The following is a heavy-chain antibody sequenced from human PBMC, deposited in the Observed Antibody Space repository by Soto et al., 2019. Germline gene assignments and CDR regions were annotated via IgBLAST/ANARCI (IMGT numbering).Heavy chain of an antibody. CDR1: GGSISSSSYY. Sequence: SETLSLTCTVSGGSISSSSYYWGWIRQPPGKGLEWIGSIYYSGSTYYNPSLKSRVTISVDTSKNQFSLKLSSVTAADTAVYYFARLDLWSGYSIHPSGQATLVSVSS. J-gene: IGHJ5*02. CDR2: IYYSGST. D-gene: IGHD3-3*01. V-gene: IGHV4-39*01. CDR3: ARLDLWSGYSIHP.